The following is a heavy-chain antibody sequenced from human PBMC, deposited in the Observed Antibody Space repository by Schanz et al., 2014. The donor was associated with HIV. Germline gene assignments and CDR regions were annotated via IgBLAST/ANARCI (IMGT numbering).Heavy chain of an antibody. D-gene: IGHD6-6*01. CDR1: GFTFSSYG. Sequence: QVQLEESGGGVVQPGRSLRVSCAASGFTFSSYGMHWVRQAPGKGLEWVAVIWYDGSNKYYADSVKGRFTISRDNSKNTLYLQMNSLRAEDTAVYYCASTEYPYTTSSDYYYGMDVWGQGTTVTVSS. V-gene: IGHV3-33*08. CDR2: IWYDGSNK. CDR3: ASTEYPYTTSSDYYYGMDV. J-gene: IGHJ6*02.